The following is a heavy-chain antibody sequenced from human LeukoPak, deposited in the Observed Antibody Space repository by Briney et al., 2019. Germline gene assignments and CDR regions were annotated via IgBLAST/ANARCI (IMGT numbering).Heavy chain of an antibody. CDR2: IYWDDDK. CDR1: GFSLSNSGVG. D-gene: IGHD3-22*01. CDR3: AREHSSGSFDY. J-gene: IGHJ4*02. Sequence: SGPTLVKPTTTLTLTCTFSGFSLSNSGVGVGWIRQPPGKALEWLALIYWDDDKRYSPSLKSRLTITKDTSKNQVVLTLTNMDPVDTATYYCAREHSSGSFDYWGQGTLVTVSS. V-gene: IGHV2-5*02.